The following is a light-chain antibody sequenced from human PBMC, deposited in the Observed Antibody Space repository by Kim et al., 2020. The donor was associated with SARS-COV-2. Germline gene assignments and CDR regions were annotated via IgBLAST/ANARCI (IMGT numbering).Light chain of an antibody. Sequence: QSVLTQPPSASGTPGQRVTISCSGGSSNIGRNTVNWYQQLPGAAPKLLIYSNNKRPSGVPDRFSGSKSGTSASLAISGLHSEDEADYYCAAWDDSLSGLLFGGGTDLTVL. CDR1: SSNIGRNT. V-gene: IGLV1-44*01. J-gene: IGLJ3*02. CDR2: SNN. CDR3: AAWDDSLSGLL.